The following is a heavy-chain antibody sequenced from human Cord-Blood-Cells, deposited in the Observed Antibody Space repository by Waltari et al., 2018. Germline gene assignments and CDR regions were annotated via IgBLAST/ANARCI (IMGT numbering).Heavy chain of an antibody. J-gene: IGHJ6*02. CDR2: VNPNSGNT. CDR1: GYPFTSYD. V-gene: IGHV1-8*01. D-gene: IGHD6-13*01. CDR3: AGGDSSSWYYYYGMDV. Sequence: QVQLVQSGAEVKKPGASVKVSCKASGYPFTSYDINWVRQATGQGLEWMGWVNPNSGNTGYAQKFQGRGTMTRNTSISTAYMELSSLRSEDTAVYYCAGGDSSSWYYYYGMDVWGQGTTVTVSS.